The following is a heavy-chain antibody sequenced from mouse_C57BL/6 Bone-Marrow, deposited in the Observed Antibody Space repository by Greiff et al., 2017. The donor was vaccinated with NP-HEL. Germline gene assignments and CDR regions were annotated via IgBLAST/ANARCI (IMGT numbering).Heavy chain of an antibody. CDR2: IDPSDSYT. J-gene: IGHJ4*01. V-gene: IGHV1-69*01. CDR3: AREGDGYYYYAIDY. Sequence: VQLQQPGAELVMPGASVKLSCKASGYTFTSYWMHWVKQRPGQGLEWIGEIDPSDSYTNYNQKFKGKSTLTVDKSSSTAYMQLCSLTSEDSAVYYCAREGDGYYYYAIDYWGQGTSVTVSS. CDR1: GYTFTSYW. D-gene: IGHD2-3*01.